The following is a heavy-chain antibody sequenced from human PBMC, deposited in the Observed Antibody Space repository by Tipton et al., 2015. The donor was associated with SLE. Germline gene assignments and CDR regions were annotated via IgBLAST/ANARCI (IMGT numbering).Heavy chain of an antibody. CDR3: AGTRDTNSAIEY. V-gene: IGHV3-74*03. J-gene: IGHJ4*02. Sequence: SLRLSCAASGFTFSSYGMLWVRQAPGKGLVWVSRINSDGGSTTYADSVKGRFTTSRDNAKNTLHLQMNSLRVDDTALYYCAGTRDTNSAIEYWGQGTLVNVAS. D-gene: IGHD5-18*01. CDR2: INSDGGST. CDR1: GFTFSSYG.